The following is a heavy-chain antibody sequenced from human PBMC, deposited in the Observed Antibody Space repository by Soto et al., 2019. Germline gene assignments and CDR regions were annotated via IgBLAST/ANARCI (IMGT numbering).Heavy chain of an antibody. CDR2: ISGSGGST. CDR3: ARWSYLDY. Sequence: GGSLRLSCAASGFTFSSYAMSWVRQAPGKGLEWVSAISGSGGSTYYADSVKGRFSISRDTSQNTLYLQMNSLRADDTAIYYCARWSYLDYWGQGTRVTVSS. CDR1: GFTFSSYA. J-gene: IGHJ4*02. D-gene: IGHD3-3*01. V-gene: IGHV3-23*01.